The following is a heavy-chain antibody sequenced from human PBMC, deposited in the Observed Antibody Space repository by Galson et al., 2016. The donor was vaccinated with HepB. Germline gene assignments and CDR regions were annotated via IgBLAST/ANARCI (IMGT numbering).Heavy chain of an antibody. CDR1: TVNFIRYW. CDR3: AIFYFDSGSYYNPGD. V-gene: IGHV5-10-1*01. CDR2: IDPSDSYT. Sequence: QSGAEVKKPGESLRISCQGSTVNFIRYWISWVRQMPGKGLEWMGRIDPSDSYTKYSPSFQGHVTFSLDKSISTAYLQWSSLKASDTAMYYCAIFYFDSGSYYNPGDWGQGPLVTVSS. J-gene: IGHJ4*02. D-gene: IGHD3-10*01.